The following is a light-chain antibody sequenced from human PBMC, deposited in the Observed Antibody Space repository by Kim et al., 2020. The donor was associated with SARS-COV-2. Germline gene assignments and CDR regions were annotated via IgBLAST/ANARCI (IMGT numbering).Light chain of an antibody. CDR1: SSDVGSYNY. CDR2: DVS. Sequence: QSALTQPRSVSGSPGQSVTISCTGTSSDVGSYNYVSWYQQHPGKAPKVMIYDVSKRPSGVPDRFSGSKSGNTASLTISGLQADDEADYYCCSYAGTFTSLFSGGTKLTVL. CDR3: CSYAGTFTSL. J-gene: IGLJ2*01. V-gene: IGLV2-11*01.